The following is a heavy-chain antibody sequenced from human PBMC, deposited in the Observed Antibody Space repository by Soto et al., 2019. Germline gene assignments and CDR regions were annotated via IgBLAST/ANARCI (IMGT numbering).Heavy chain of an antibody. CDR2: IYHSGST. V-gene: IGHV4-30-2*01. J-gene: IGHJ4*02. Sequence: QLQLQESGSGLVKPSQTLSLTCAVSGGSISSGGYSWSWIRQPPGKGLEWIGYIYHSGSTYYNPSLKSRVTISVDRSKNQFPLKRSSVTSADTAVYYCAAGGGLPRYYWGQGTLVTVSS. CDR3: AAGGGLPRYY. D-gene: IGHD5-12*01. CDR1: GGSISSGGYS.